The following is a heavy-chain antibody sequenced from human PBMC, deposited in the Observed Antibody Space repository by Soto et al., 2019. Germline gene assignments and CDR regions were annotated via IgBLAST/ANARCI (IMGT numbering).Heavy chain of an antibody. D-gene: IGHD6-19*01. CDR2: TYWNDDD. Sequence: ESGPTLVNPTQTLTLTCSFSGFSLTSTGVGVGWFRQPPGKALEWLGLTYWNDDDRYSSSLRSRLTIKKDTSKNQVVLTMTNVDPEETATYYCEHRPGGSGWRYYFDYWGQGTLVTVSS. CDR3: EHRPGGSGWRYYFDY. V-gene: IGHV2-5*01. CDR1: GFSLTSTGVG. J-gene: IGHJ4*02.